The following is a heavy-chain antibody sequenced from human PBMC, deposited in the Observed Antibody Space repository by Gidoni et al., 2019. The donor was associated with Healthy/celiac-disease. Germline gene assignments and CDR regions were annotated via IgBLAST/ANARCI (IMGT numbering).Heavy chain of an antibody. CDR2: IIPILGIA. Sequence: QVQLVQSGAEVKKPGSSVKVSCQASGGTFSSYAISWVRQAPGQGLEWMGRIIPILGIANYAQKFQGRVTITADKSTSTAYMELSSLRSEDTAVYYCARGGFGELLYDYYYYGMDVWGQGTTVTVSS. J-gene: IGHJ6*02. V-gene: IGHV1-69*04. CDR1: GGTFSSYA. D-gene: IGHD3-10*01. CDR3: ARGGFGELLYDYYYYGMDV.